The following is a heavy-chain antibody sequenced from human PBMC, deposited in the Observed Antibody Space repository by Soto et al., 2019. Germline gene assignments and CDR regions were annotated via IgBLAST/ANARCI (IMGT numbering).Heavy chain of an antibody. D-gene: IGHD2-15*01. CDR3: ARGEERVARPSGS. V-gene: IGHV4-59*01. Sequence: QVQLQESGPGLVKPSETLSLTCTVSGGSISSYYWSWIRQPPGKGLEWIGYIYYSGSTNYNPSRKRRGTISVDTSKNQCSLRLSSVTAAYTAVAYCARGEERVARPSGSWGKGTLVSVSS. CDR1: GGSISSYY. J-gene: IGHJ5*02. CDR2: IYYSGST.